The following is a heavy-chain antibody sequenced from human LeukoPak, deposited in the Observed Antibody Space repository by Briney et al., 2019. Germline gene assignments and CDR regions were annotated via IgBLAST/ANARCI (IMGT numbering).Heavy chain of an antibody. J-gene: IGHJ4*02. CDR3: ARKFDTYYFDY. V-gene: IGHV4-30-4*08. Sequence: SETLSLTCTVSGGSISSGDYYWSWIRQPPGKGLEWIGYIYYSGSTYYNPSLKSRVTISVDTSKNQFSLKLSSVTAADTAVYYCARKFDTYYFDYWGQGTPVTVSS. CDR2: IYYSGST. D-gene: IGHD3-10*01. CDR1: GGSISSGDYY.